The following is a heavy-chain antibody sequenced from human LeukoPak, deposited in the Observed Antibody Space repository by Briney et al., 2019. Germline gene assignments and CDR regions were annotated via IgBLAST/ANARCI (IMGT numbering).Heavy chain of an antibody. J-gene: IGHJ4*02. V-gene: IGHV3-7*01. CDR2: IKFDGSEI. D-gene: IGHD3-22*01. Sequence: GSLILSCAASGFSLSDYWMTWVRQAPGKGLECVGNIKFDGSEIYYLDSVRGRFSISRDNAKNSLYLQMNSLRVEDTAVYYCTRDLNHDSSGWGQGTLVTVSS. CDR3: TRDLNHDSSG. CDR1: GFSLSDYW.